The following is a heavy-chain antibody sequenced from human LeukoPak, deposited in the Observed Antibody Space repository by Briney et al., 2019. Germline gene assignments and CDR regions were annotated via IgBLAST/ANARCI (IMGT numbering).Heavy chain of an antibody. CDR1: GGSISSGGYY. J-gene: IGHJ5*02. CDR2: INHSGST. D-gene: IGHD6-19*01. CDR3: ARAPYSSGWYFWFDP. Sequence: SETLSLTCTVSGGSISSGGYYWSWIRQPPGKGLEWIGEINHSGSTNYNPSLKSRVTISVDTSKNQFSLKLSSVTAADTAVYYCARAPYSSGWYFWFDPWGQGTLVTVSS. V-gene: IGHV4-39*07.